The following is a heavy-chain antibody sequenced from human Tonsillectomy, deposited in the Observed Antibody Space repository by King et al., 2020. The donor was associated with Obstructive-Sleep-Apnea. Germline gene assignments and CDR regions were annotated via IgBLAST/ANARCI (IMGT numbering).Heavy chain of an antibody. CDR1: GYSFSTYG. CDR2: ISPYNGNT. J-gene: IGHJ5*02. Sequence: VQLVESGAEVKKPGASVKVSCKASGYSFSTYGISWVRQAPGQGLEWMGWISPYNGNTDYAQKLQGRVTMTTDTATSTAYMELRSLRSDDTAVYYCARDGGWELLGWFDPWGQGTLVTVSS. V-gene: IGHV1-18*04. CDR3: ARDGGWELLGWFDP. D-gene: IGHD1-26*01.